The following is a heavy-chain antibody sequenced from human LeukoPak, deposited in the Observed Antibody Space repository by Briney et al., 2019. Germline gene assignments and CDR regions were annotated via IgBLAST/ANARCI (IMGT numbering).Heavy chain of an antibody. CDR1: GGSFSGYF. J-gene: IGHJ4*02. V-gene: IGHV4-34*01. D-gene: IGHD6-19*01. CDR2: INNVGSS. CDR3: ARAQGRLVPPAY. Sequence: SETLSLTCAVYGGSFSGYFWSWIRQSSGKGLEWIGEINNVGSSNYNPSLKSRVTISADTSKKQLSLKLRSVTAADTAVYYCARAQGRLVPPAYWGQGTLVTVSS.